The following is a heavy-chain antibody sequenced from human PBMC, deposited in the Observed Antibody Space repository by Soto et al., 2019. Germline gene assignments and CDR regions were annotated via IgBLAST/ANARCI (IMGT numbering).Heavy chain of an antibody. CDR1: GFDFKIYW. D-gene: IGHD3-9*01. Sequence: EVQLVESGGGLVQPGGSLRLSCAASGFDFKIYWMTWVRQAPGKGLEWVATIDKVGSAIYYADSVKGRFTVSRDNAENSLYLQMDSLRAEDAATYYCAREDWFSWNSWGQGSLVSVSS. CDR3: AREDWFSWNS. CDR2: IDKVGSAI. J-gene: IGHJ4*02. V-gene: IGHV3-7*01.